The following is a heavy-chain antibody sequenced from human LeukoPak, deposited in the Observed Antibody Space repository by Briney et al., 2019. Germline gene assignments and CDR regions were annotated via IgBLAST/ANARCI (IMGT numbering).Heavy chain of an antibody. V-gene: IGHV1-58*01. Sequence: ASVKVSCKASGFTFTSTAVQWVRQARGQRLEWIGWILVGSGNTNYAQMFQERVTLTWDVSTSTAYMVLSSLRSEDTAIYYCASDPPYTSSSAWWGQGTLVTVSS. J-gene: IGHJ4*02. D-gene: IGHD2-2*01. CDR1: GFTFTSTA. CDR2: ILVGSGNT. CDR3: ASDPPYTSSSAW.